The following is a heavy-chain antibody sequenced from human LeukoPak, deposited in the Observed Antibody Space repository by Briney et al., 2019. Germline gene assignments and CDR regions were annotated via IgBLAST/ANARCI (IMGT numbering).Heavy chain of an antibody. CDR1: GFTFSNYA. Sequence: GGSLRLSSAASGFTFSNYAMSWVRQAPGKGLEWVAAISGSGGTTHYADSVKGRFTISRDNSKNTLYLQMNSLRAEDTAVYYCARRIATRPFSPPFDYWGQGSMLTVSS. D-gene: IGHD6-6*01. J-gene: IGHJ4*02. CDR2: ISGSGGTT. CDR3: ARRIATRPFSPPFDY. V-gene: IGHV3-23*01.